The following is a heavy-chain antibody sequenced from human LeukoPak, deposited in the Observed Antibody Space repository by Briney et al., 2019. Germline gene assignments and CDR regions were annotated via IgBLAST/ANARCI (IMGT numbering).Heavy chain of an antibody. J-gene: IGHJ5*02. CDR2: IVGGGHGT. D-gene: IGHD6-19*01. V-gene: IGHV3-23*01. CDR3: AKGRAAGLLDWFDP. CDR1: GFTFSNYA. Sequence: GGSLRLSCGASGFTFSNYAMAWVRQAPGKGLEWVSTIVGGGHGTYYVDPVKGRFAVSRDNSMNTLYLHMSSLRDDDAAVYYCAKGRAAGLLDWFDPWGQGTLVTVS.